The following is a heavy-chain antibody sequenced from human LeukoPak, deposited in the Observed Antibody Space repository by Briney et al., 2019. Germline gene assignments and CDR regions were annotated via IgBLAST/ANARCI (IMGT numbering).Heavy chain of an antibody. CDR2: IYSGGST. V-gene: IGHV3-53*01. J-gene: IGHJ6*02. Sequence: QPGGSLRLSCAASGFTVSSNYMSWVRQAPGKGLEWVSAIYSGGSTYYADSVKGRFTISRDNSKNTLYLQMNSLRAEDTAVYYCAREKNYYYGMDVWGQGTTVTVSS. CDR3: AREKNYYYGMDV. CDR1: GFTVSSNY.